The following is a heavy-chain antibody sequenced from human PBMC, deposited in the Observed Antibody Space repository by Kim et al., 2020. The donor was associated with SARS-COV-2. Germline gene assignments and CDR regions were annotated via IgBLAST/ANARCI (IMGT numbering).Heavy chain of an antibody. Sequence: GGSLRLSCAASGFNFISYGMHWVRQAPGKGLEWVAVILYDGSNKYYADSVKGRFTISRDISKNTLYLQMNSLRAEDTAVYYCAKGKYYYGSGSYPLDSWGQGTLVTVSS. CDR1: GFNFISYG. CDR3: AKGKYYYGSGSYPLDS. J-gene: IGHJ4*02. CDR2: ILYDGSNK. V-gene: IGHV3-30*18. D-gene: IGHD3-10*01.